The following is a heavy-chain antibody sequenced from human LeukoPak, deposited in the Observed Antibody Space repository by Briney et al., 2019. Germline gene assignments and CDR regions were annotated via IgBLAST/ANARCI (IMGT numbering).Heavy chain of an antibody. CDR2: IYYSGST. CDR1: GGSISSGGYY. D-gene: IGHD4-17*01. J-gene: IGHJ4*02. V-gene: IGHV4-31*03. Sequence: KASQTLSLTCTVSGGSISSGGYYWSWIRQHPGKGLEWIGYIYYSGSTYYNPSLKSRVTISVDTSKNQFSLKLSSVTAADTAVYYCASSTVTPWALFFDYWGQGTLVTVSS. CDR3: ASSTVTPWALFFDY.